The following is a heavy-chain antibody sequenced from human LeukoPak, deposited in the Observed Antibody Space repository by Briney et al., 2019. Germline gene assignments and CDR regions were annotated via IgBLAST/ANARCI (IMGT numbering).Heavy chain of an antibody. Sequence: PGGSLRLSCAASGFTFSTYSMNWVRQAPGKGLEWVSGISGSGGSTYYGDSVKGRFTISRDNSKKMLYLQMNSLRVEDTAVYYCAKDRTGSSWSATAFDYWGQGSLVTVSS. CDR1: GFTFSTYS. D-gene: IGHD6-13*01. J-gene: IGHJ4*02. V-gene: IGHV3-23*01. CDR2: ISGSGGST. CDR3: AKDRTGSSWSATAFDY.